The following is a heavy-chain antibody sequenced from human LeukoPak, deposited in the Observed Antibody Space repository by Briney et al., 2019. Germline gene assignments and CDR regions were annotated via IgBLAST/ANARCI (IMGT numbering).Heavy chain of an antibody. Sequence: GGSLRLSCAASGFTFITYAMSWVRQAPGKGLEWVSAISIVTTKTYYADSVKGRFTISIDNSKNILYLQMNNLRAEDTAIYYCAKGLKWELPSDHWGQGTLVTVS. CDR1: GFTFITYA. D-gene: IGHD1-26*01. CDR2: ISIVTTKT. J-gene: IGHJ4*02. CDR3: AKGLKWELPSDH. V-gene: IGHV3-23*01.